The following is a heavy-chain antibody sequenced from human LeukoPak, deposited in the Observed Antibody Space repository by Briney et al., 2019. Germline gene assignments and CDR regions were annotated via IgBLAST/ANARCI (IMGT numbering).Heavy chain of an antibody. CDR1: GFTFSSYS. CDR2: ISSSNNYI. CDR3: AGRAVTTGDNNAFDI. V-gene: IGHV3-21*01. Sequence: AGGSLRLSCAASGFTFSSYSMNWVRQAPGKGLEWISSISSSNNYIYYADSVKGRFTISRDNAKKSLYLQMNSLRAEDTAVYHCAGRAVTTGDNNAFDIWGQGTMVTVTS. D-gene: IGHD4-17*01. J-gene: IGHJ3*02.